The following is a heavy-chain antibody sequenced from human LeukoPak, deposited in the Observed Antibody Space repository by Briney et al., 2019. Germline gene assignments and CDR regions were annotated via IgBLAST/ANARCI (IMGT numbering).Heavy chain of an antibody. V-gene: IGHV4-61*09. CDR1: GGSISSGSYY. J-gene: IGHJ4*02. Sequence: PSQTLSLTCTVSGGSISSGSYYWSWIRQPAGKGLEWIGEINQSGSTNYSPSLKSRVTISLDMSKNQFSLKLMSVTAADTAVYYCASDTYDIGAYHDWGQGILVTVSS. CDR2: INQSGST. CDR3: ASDTYDIGAYHD. D-gene: IGHD3-22*01.